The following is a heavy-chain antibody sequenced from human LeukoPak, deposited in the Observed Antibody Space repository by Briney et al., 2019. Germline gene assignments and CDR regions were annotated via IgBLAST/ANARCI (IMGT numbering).Heavy chain of an antibody. CDR3: ARDLGVGYNLFDY. CDR2: INPSGGST. Sequence: ASVKVSCKASGYTFTSYYMHWVRQAPGQGLEWMGIINPSGGSTSYAQKFQGRVTITRDTSASTAYTELSSLRSEDTAVYYCARDLGVGYNLFDYWGQGTLVTVSS. V-gene: IGHV1-46*01. CDR1: GYTFTSYY. J-gene: IGHJ4*02. D-gene: IGHD5-24*01.